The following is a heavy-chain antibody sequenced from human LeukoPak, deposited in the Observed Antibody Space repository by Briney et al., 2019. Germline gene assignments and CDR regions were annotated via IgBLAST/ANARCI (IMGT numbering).Heavy chain of an antibody. J-gene: IGHJ4*02. CDR3: ARDGGIGLDY. D-gene: IGHD2-21*01. CDR1: GYTFSSYG. CDR2: IWYDESKK. Sequence: PGRSLRLSCVASGYTFSSYGMRWVRQAPGKGLQWVAVIWYDESKKYYTDSVKGRFTISRDVSKNTLYLQMNSLRAEDTAMYYCARDGGIGLDYWGQGTLVTVSS. V-gene: IGHV3-33*01.